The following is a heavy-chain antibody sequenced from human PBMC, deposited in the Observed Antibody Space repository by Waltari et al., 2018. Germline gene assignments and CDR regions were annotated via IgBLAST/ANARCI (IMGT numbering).Heavy chain of an antibody. D-gene: IGHD3-3*01. CDR3: ARGIRFLEWLSQFDP. V-gene: IGHV1-3*01. J-gene: IGHJ5*02. CDR2: INAGNGNT. CDR1: GYTFTSYA. Sequence: QVQLVQSGAEVTKPVASVKVSCKASGYTFTSYAMHWVRQAPGQRLEWMGWINAGNGNTKYSQKFQGRVTITRDTSASTAYMELSSLRSEDTAVYYCARGIRFLEWLSQFDPWGQGTLVTVSS.